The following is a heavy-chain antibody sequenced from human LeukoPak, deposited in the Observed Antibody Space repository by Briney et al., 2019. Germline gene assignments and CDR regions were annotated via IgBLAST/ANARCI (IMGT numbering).Heavy chain of an antibody. CDR3: ARVGGIIAARHRASWDY. CDR1: GGTFSSYA. Sequence: SVKVSCKASGGTFSSYAISWVRQAPGQGLEWMGGIIPIFGTANYAQKFQGRVTITADESTSTAYMELSSLRSEDTAVYYCARVGGIIAARHRASWDYWGQGTLVTVSS. D-gene: IGHD6-6*01. CDR2: IIPIFGTA. J-gene: IGHJ4*02. V-gene: IGHV1-69*13.